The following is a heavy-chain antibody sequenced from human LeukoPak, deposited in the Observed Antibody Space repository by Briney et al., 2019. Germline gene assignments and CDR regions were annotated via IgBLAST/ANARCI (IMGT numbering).Heavy chain of an antibody. CDR3: TTKSGGDFWSGYLYYFDY. CDR2: IKSKTDGGTT. J-gene: IGHJ4*02. Sequence: AGGSLRLSCAASGLTFSNAWIYWVRQAPGEGLEWVGRIKSKTDGGTTDYAAPVKGRFTISRDDSKNTLYLQMNSLKTEDTAVYYCTTKSGGDFWSGYLYYFDYWGQGTLVTVSS. V-gene: IGHV3-15*01. CDR1: GLTFSNAW. D-gene: IGHD3-3*01.